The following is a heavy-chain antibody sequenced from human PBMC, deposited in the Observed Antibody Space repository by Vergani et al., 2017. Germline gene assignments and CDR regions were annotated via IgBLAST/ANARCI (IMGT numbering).Heavy chain of an antibody. CDR2: ISGSGGST. CDR3: AKLVRGYCSSTSCSNFDY. D-gene: IGHD2-2*01. J-gene: IGHJ4*02. V-gene: IGHV3-23*04. CDR1: GFTFSSYA. Sequence: EVQVVESGGGLVQPGGSLRLSCAASGFTFSSYAMSWVRQAPGKGLEWVSAISGSGGSTYYADSVKGRFTISRDNSKNTLYLQMNSLRAEDTAVYYCAKLVRGYCSSTSCSNFDYWGQGTLVTVSS.